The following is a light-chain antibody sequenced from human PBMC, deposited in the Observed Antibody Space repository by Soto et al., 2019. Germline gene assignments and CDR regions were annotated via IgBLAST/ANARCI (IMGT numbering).Light chain of an antibody. CDR1: QSVSSSY. CDR2: AAS. V-gene: IGKV3-20*01. Sequence: EIVLTQSPGTLSLSPGERATLFCRASQSVSSSYLAWYQQKPGQAPRLLISAASNRATGIPDRFSGSGSGTEFTLIIIRLEQQDFAAYYCHQYDSPPPYIFGQGTKLEIK. J-gene: IGKJ2*01. CDR3: HQYDSPPPYI.